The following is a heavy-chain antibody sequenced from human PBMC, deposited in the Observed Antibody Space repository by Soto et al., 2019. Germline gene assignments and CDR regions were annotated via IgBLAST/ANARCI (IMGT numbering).Heavy chain of an antibody. Sequence: QVQLQESGQGLVKPSQTLSLTCTVSGGSISTVYYFWSWVRQPPDKGLEWIGHIYNGGSTYNNPSLKMRVTISVDTSKNQSFLHLISVRAADPAIDYCTRVPPGDKVDYWGQGTLVTVAS. D-gene: IGHD7-27*01. CDR2: IYNGGST. CDR3: TRVPPGDKVDY. V-gene: IGHV4-30-4*01. CDR1: GGSISTVYYF. J-gene: IGHJ4*02.